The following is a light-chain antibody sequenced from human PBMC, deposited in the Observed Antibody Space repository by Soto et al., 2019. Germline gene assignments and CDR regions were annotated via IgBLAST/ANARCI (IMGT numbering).Light chain of an antibody. V-gene: IGKV3-15*01. CDR3: QQYNNRPPWT. Sequence: EIVMTQSPGTLSVSPGERATLSCRASQTIDPNLAWYQQKPGQAPRLLIFAASTRATGIPARFSGSGSGTEFSLTITSLQSEDFALYYCQQYNNRPPWTFGQGTKVDIK. J-gene: IGKJ1*01. CDR2: AAS. CDR1: QTIDPN.